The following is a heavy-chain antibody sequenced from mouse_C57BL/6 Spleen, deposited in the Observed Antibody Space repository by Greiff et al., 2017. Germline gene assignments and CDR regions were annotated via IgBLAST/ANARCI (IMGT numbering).Heavy chain of an antibody. J-gene: IGHJ2*01. CDR2: ISNGGGST. CDR1: GFTFSDYY. Sequence: EVMLVESGGGLVQPGGSLKLSCAASGFTFSDYYMYWVRQTPEKRLEWVAYISNGGGSTYYPDTVKGRFTISRDNAKNTLYLQMSRLKSEDTAMYYCARGGYYGSSYVDYWGQGTTLTVSA. V-gene: IGHV5-12*01. CDR3: ARGGYYGSSYVDY. D-gene: IGHD1-1*01.